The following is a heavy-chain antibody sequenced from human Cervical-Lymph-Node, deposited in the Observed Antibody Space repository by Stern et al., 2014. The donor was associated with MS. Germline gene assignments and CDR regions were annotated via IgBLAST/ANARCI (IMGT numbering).Heavy chain of an antibody. V-gene: IGHV5-51*01. J-gene: IGHJ4*02. Sequence: VQLVQSGAEVKKPGESLKISCKLSGYSFTIYYIAWVRQMPGQGLERMGVIYPYDSDPTYSPSFQGQVTISADKSITTAYLQWSSLRASDTAMYYCARHVQGFDYWGQGTLVTVSS. CDR1: GYSFTIYY. CDR3: ARHVQGFDY. CDR2: IYPYDSDP.